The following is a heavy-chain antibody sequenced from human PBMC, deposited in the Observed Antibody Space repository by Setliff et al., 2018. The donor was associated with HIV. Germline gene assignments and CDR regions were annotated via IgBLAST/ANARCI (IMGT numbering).Heavy chain of an antibody. Sequence: PSETLSLTCSVSGGSISSYYWSWIRQPPGKGLEWIGYIYYSGSTNYNPSLKSRVTISVDTSKNQFSLKLSSVTAADSAVYYCATGQMATRYWGQGTLVTVSS. CDR1: GGSISSYY. CDR2: IYYSGST. J-gene: IGHJ4*02. CDR3: ATGQMATRY. D-gene: IGHD5-12*01. V-gene: IGHV4-59*12.